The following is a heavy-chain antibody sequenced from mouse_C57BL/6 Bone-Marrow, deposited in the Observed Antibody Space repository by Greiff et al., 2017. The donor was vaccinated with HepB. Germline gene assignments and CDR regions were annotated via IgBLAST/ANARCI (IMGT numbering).Heavy chain of an antibody. CDR2: IDPNSGGT. J-gene: IGHJ4*01. Sequence: VQLQQSGAELVKPGASVKLSCKASGYTFTSYWMHWVKQRPGRGLEWIGRIDPNSGGTKYNEKFKSKATLTVDKPSSTAYMQLSSLTSEDSAVYYCARIITTVVATSADAMDYWGQGTSVTVSS. CDR3: ARIITTVVATSADAMDY. D-gene: IGHD1-1*01. CDR1: GYTFTSYW. V-gene: IGHV1-72*01.